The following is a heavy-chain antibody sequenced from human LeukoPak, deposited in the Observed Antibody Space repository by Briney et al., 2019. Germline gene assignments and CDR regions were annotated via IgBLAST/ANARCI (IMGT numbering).Heavy chain of an antibody. V-gene: IGHV3-23*01. CDR3: AKVGGGWIQLGIIHLIDY. CDR1: GSTFSSYA. CDR2: ISGSGGST. J-gene: IGHJ4*02. Sequence: PGGSLRLSCAASGSTFSSYAMSWVRQAPGKGLEWVSAISGSGGSTYYADSVKGRFTISRDNSKNTLYLQMNSLRAEDTAVYYCAKVGGGWIQLGIIHLIDYWGQGTLVTVSS. D-gene: IGHD5-18*01.